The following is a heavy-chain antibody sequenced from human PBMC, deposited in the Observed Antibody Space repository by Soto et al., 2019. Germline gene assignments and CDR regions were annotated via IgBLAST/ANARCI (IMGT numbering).Heavy chain of an antibody. Sequence: ASVKVSCKASGYTSTSYDINWVRQATGQGLEWMGWMNPNSGNTGYAQKFQGRVTMTRNTSISTAYMELSSLRSEDTAVYYCARGGGDGYNYYYYYGMDVWGQGTTVTVSS. J-gene: IGHJ6*02. V-gene: IGHV1-8*01. CDR2: MNPNSGNT. CDR3: ARGGGDGYNYYYYYGMDV. D-gene: IGHD3-16*01. CDR1: GYTSTSYD.